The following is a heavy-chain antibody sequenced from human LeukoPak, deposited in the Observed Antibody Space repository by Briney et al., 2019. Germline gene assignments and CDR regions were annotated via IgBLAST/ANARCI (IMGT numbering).Heavy chain of an antibody. V-gene: IGHV4-61*02. J-gene: IGHJ6*03. Sequence: SETLSLTCTVSGGSISSGSYYWSWIRQPAGKGLEWIGRIYTSGSTNYNPSLKSRVTISVDTSKNQFSLKLSSVTAADTAVYYCAGAVVVPAAIENYYYMDVWGKGTTATASS. CDR1: GGSISSGSYY. CDR2: IYTSGST. CDR3: AGAVVVPAAIENYYYMDV. D-gene: IGHD2-2*02.